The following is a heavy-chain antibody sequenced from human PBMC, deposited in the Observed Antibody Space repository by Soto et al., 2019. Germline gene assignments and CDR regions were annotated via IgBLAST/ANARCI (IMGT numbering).Heavy chain of an antibody. CDR2: ISGSGFKK. J-gene: IGHJ5*02. Sequence: GGSLRLSCAASGFIFENFGMSWVRQAPGKGLEWISSISGSGFKKYYADSVKGRFTISRDNSKSTVYLELNNLSAEDTAVYHCAKNQGVQLVPLATVDWFDPWGQGSVVTVYS. D-gene: IGHD1-26*01. CDR3: AKNQGVQLVPLATVDWFDP. CDR1: GFIFENFG. V-gene: IGHV3-23*01.